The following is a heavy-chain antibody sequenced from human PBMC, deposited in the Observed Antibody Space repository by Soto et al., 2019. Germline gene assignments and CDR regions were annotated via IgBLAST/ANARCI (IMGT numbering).Heavy chain of an antibody. V-gene: IGHV1-8*01. CDR3: ARGRPSGGWYGSYYYGMDV. CDR1: GYTFTSYD. J-gene: IGHJ6*02. CDR2: MNPNSGNT. Sequence: VASVKVSCKASGYTFTSYDINWVRQATGQGLEWMGWMNPNSGNTGYAQKFQGRVTMTRNTSISTAYMELSGLRSEDTAVYYCARGRPSGGWYGSYYYGMDVWGQGTTVTVSS. D-gene: IGHD6-19*01.